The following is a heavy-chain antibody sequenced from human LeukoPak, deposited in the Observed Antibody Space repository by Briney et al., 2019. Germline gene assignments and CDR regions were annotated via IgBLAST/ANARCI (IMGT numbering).Heavy chain of an antibody. D-gene: IGHD3-22*01. CDR1: GFMFSNYG. CDR2: IGGRGGGT. J-gene: IGHJ4*02. V-gene: IGHV3-23*01. CDR3: AKAQYYHDTSGYYSFDH. Sequence: PGGSLRISCTASGFMFSNYGMNWVRQAPGKGLEWVASIGGRGGGTYYADSAKGRFTVSRDNSRKSLYLQMHNPREEDSATYYCAKAQYYHDTSGYYSFDHWGQGTLVTVSS.